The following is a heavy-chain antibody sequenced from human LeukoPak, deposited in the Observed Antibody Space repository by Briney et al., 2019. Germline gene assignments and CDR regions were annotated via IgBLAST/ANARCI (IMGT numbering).Heavy chain of an antibody. CDR1: GFTFSNYA. CDR2: ISVSGLTT. CDR3: AKAGEEVATISPFEM. V-gene: IGHV3-23*01. J-gene: IGHJ3*02. D-gene: IGHD5-24*01. Sequence: PGGPLRPSCAASGFTFSNYAITGVRQAPGRGLEWVSSISVSGLTTYYAHSVKGRFTISRDNSKNTLSLQLNSLRADDTAVYYCAKAGEEVATISPFEMWGQGTKVTVSS.